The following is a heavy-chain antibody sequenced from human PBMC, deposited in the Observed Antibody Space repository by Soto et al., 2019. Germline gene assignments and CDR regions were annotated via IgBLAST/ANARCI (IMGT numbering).Heavy chain of an antibody. D-gene: IGHD3-16*02. CDR3: ARESGSYRSFDY. V-gene: IGHV4-4*07. Sequence: QVQLQESGPGLVKPSETLSLTCNVSGGSISSYSWTWIRQPAGKGLEWIGRIYTSGTTNYNPSLKSRVTMSVDTSKNQFSLKLSSVTAADTAVYYCARESGSYRSFDYWGQGILVTVSS. J-gene: IGHJ4*02. CDR2: IYTSGTT. CDR1: GGSISSYS.